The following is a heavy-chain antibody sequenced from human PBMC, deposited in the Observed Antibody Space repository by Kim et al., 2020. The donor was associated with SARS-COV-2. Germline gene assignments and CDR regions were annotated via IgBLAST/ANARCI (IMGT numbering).Heavy chain of an antibody. V-gene: IGHV3-7*05. D-gene: IGHD5-18*01. J-gene: IGHJ4*02. CDR3: ARDMVSGDVDTAMANFDY. Sequence: GGSLRLSCAASGFTFSSYWMSWVRQAPGKGLEWVANIKQDGSEKYYVDSVKGRFTISRDNAKNSLYLQMNSLRAEDTAGYYCARDMVSGDVDTAMANFDYWGQGTLVTVSS. CDR1: GFTFSSYW. CDR2: IKQDGSEK.